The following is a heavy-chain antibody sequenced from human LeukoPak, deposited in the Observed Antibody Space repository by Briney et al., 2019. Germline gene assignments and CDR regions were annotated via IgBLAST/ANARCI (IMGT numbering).Heavy chain of an antibody. CDR2: IYYSGST. CDR3: ARGRGYDLSFDF. J-gene: IGHJ4*02. V-gene: IGHV4-31*03. CDR1: SDSFRSGGYF. Sequence: SETLSLTCTVSSDSFRSGGYFWTWIRQHPGKGLEWIGYIYYSGSTSYNPSLTSRVTISVDTSKSQFSLKLSSVTAADTAVYYCARGRGYDLSFDFWGQGILVTDSS. D-gene: IGHD5-12*01.